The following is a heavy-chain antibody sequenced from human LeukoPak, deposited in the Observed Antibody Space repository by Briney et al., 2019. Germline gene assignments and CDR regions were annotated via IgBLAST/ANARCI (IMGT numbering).Heavy chain of an antibody. CDR3: ARDRHSTTLGFGEF. Sequence: PGGSLRLSCAASGFTVSSNYMSWVRQAPGKGLEWVSSISSSGDNTYYADSVKGRFTISRDNSENTVYLQMNSLRAEDTAVYYCARDRHSTTLGFGEFWGQGTLVTVSS. CDR2: ISSSGDNT. V-gene: IGHV3-53*01. D-gene: IGHD3-10*01. CDR1: GFTVSSNY. J-gene: IGHJ4*02.